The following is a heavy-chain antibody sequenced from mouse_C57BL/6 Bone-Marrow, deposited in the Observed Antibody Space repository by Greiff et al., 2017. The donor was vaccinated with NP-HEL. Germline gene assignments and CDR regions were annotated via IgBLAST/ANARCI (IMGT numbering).Heavy chain of an antibody. CDR1: GYTFTSSW. V-gene: IGHV1-64*01. J-gene: IGHJ1*03. CDR2: IHPNSGST. D-gene: IGHD2-10*02. Sequence: QVQLQQPGAELVKPGASVKLSCKASGYTFTSSWMHWVTQRPGQGLEWLGMIHPNSGSTNYNEKFKSKATLTVDKSSSTAYMQLSSLTSEDSAVYYCARCSMVIGYFDVWGTGTTVTVSS. CDR3: ARCSMVIGYFDV.